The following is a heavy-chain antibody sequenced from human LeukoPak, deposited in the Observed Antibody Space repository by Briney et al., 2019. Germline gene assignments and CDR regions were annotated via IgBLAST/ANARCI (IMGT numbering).Heavy chain of an antibody. CDR3: ATLGGSGSYFDY. V-gene: IGHV1-46*01. D-gene: IGHD3-10*01. J-gene: IGHJ4*02. Sequence: ASVKVSCKASGYTFTNYYIHWVRQAPGQGLECMGIINPSGGSTSYAQKFQGRVTMTRDMSTSTVYMELSSLRSEDTAVYYCATLGGSGSYFDYWGQGTLVTVSS. CDR2: INPSGGST. CDR1: GYTFTNYY.